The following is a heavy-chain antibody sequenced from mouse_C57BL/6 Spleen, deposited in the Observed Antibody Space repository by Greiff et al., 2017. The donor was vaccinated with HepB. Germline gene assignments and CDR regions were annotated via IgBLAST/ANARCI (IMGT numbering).Heavy chain of an antibody. CDR1: GYTFTSYW. CDR2: IDPSDSYT. Sequence: VQLQQPGAELVMPGASVKLSCKASGYTFTSYWMHWVKQRPGQGLEWIGEIDPSDSYTNYNQKFKGKSTLTVDKSSSTAAMRLSSLTSEDSAVYYCARGDDDYGAPYFDYWGQGTTLTVSS. CDR3: ARGDDDYGAPYFDY. D-gene: IGHD2-4*01. J-gene: IGHJ2*01. V-gene: IGHV1-69*01.